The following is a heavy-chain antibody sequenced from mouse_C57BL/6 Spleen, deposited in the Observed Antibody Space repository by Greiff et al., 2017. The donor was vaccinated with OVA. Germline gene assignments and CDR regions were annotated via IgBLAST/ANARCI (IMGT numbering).Heavy chain of an antibody. CDR3: ARKLYYGSSYEGDYYFDY. D-gene: IGHD1-1*01. Sequence: QVQLQQSGAELVKPGASVKISCKASGYAFSSYWMNWVKQRPGKGLEWIGQIYPGDGDTNYNGKFKGKATLTADKSSSTAYMQLSSLTSEDSAVYFCARKLYYGSSYEGDYYFDYWGQGTTLTVSS. CDR2: IYPGDGDT. CDR1: GYAFSSYW. V-gene: IGHV1-80*01. J-gene: IGHJ2*01.